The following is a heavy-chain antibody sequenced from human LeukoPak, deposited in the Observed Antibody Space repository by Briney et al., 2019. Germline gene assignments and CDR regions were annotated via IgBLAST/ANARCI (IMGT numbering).Heavy chain of an antibody. J-gene: IGHJ4*02. CDR3: ARDGFGTGSN. Sequence: GGSLRLSCAASGFTFSNAWMNWDRQAPGKGLEWVANIKQDGSEKNYVDSVKGRFIISRDNAKNSLYLQMNTLRADDTAVYYCARDGFGTGSNWGQGTLVTASS. D-gene: IGHD3-16*01. CDR2: IKQDGSEK. CDR1: GFTFSNAW. V-gene: IGHV3-7*03.